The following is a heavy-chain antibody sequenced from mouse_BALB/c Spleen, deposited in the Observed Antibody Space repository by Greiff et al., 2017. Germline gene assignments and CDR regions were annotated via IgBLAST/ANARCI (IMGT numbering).Heavy chain of an antibody. Sequence: EVQLQQSGAELVKPGASVKLSCTASGFNIKDTYMHWVKQRPEQGLEWIGRIDPANGNTKYDPKFQGKATITADTSSNTAYLQLSSLTSEDTAVYYCARGYERFYYAMDYWGQGTSVTVSS. CDR2: IDPANGNT. CDR1: GFNIKDTY. V-gene: IGHV14-3*02. D-gene: IGHD2-14*01. CDR3: ARGYERFYYAMDY. J-gene: IGHJ4*01.